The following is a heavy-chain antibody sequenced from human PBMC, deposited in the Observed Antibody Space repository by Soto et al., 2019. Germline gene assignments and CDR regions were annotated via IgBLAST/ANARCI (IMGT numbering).Heavy chain of an antibody. CDR2: IYSSGRT. J-gene: IGHJ4*02. Sequence: SETLSLTCFASGVSVNCHSYYWTWIRQPPGKGLEWIGYIYSSGRTNYNPSLASRLAMSINTSRNQFSMKLSSVTAADTAVLYCAREFSNSTEAFDYGGQGALVTVSS. V-gene: IGHV4-61*01. CDR1: GVSVNCHSYY. D-gene: IGHD1-1*01. CDR3: AREFSNSTEAFDY.